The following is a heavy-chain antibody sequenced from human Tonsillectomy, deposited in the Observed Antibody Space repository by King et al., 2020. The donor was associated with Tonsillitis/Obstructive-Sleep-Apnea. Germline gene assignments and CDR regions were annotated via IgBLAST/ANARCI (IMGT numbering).Heavy chain of an antibody. CDR1: GFTFSSYS. CDR2: ITSYI. D-gene: IGHD1-26*01. CDR3: ARGRSSWESDFDY. J-gene: IGHJ4*02. V-gene: IGHV3-21*01. Sequence: VQLVESGGGLVRPGGSLRLSCTASGFTFSSYSMSWVRQAPGKGLEWVSSITSYIYYADSVKGGLTHSRDNAKNSLYLQMNSLRAEDTAVYYCARGRSSWESDFDYWGQGTLVTVSS.